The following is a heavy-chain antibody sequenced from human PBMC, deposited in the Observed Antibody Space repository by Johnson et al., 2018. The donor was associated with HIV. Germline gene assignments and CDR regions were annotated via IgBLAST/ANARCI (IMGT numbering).Heavy chain of an antibody. J-gene: IGHJ3*02. V-gene: IGHV3-30-3*02. CDR2: ISYDGSNK. CDR1: GFTFSSYA. CDR3: AKCIWGSSLIDAFDI. Sequence: QVQLVESGGGVVQPGRSLRLSCAASGFTFSSYAMHWVRQAPGKGLEWVAVISYDGSNKYSADSVKGRFTISRDNSKNTLHLQMNSLRAEDTAVYYCAKCIWGSSLIDAFDIWGRGTLVTVSS. D-gene: IGHD6-13*01.